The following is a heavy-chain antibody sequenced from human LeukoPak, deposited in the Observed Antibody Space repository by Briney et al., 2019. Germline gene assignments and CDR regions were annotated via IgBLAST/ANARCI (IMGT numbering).Heavy chain of an antibody. V-gene: IGHV4-30-4*01. CDR2: IYCSGST. CDR3: ARVGGYDSSGYADY. J-gene: IGHJ4*02. Sequence: SQTLSLTCTVSGGSISSGDYYWSWIRQPPGKGLEWIGYIYCSGSTYYNPSLKSRVTISVDTSKNQFSLKLSSVTAADTAVYYCARVGGYDSSGYADYWGQGTLVTVSS. CDR1: GGSISSGDYY. D-gene: IGHD3-22*01.